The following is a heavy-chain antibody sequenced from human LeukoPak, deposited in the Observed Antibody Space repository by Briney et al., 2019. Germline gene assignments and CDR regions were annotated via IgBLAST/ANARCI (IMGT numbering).Heavy chain of an antibody. Sequence: SETLSLTCTVSGGSISSYYWSWIRQPPGKGLEWIGYIYYSGSTNYNPSLKSRVTISVDTSKNQLSLKLSSVTAADTAVYYCARAGLRGYGYQLLFDYWGQGTPVTVSS. CDR1: GGSISSYY. CDR3: ARAGLRGYGYQLLFDY. CDR2: IYYSGST. D-gene: IGHD2-2*01. V-gene: IGHV4-59*01. J-gene: IGHJ4*02.